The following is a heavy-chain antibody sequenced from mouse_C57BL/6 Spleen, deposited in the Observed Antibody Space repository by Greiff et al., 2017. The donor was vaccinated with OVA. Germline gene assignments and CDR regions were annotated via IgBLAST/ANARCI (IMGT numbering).Heavy chain of an antibody. CDR3: ARVMVTNFFAY. Sequence: EVMLVESGGGLVKPGGSLKLSCAASGFTFSSYAMSWVRQTPEKRLEWVATISDGGSYTYYPDNVKGRFTISRDNAKNNLYLQMSHLKSEDTAMYYCARVMVTNFFAYWGQGTLVTVSA. D-gene: IGHD2-3*01. V-gene: IGHV5-4*03. J-gene: IGHJ3*01. CDR2: ISDGGSYT. CDR1: GFTFSSYA.